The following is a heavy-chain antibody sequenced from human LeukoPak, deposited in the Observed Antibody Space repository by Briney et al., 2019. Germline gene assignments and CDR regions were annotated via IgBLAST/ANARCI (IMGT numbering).Heavy chain of an antibody. Sequence: ASVKVSCKASGYTFTGYYIHWVRQAPGQGLEWMGGISPYNDNTNYAQKLQGRVTMTTDTSTSTAYMELRSLRSDDTAVYYCARALGYQLLSWWFDPWGQGTLVTVSS. CDR3: ARALGYQLLSWWFDP. D-gene: IGHD2-2*01. J-gene: IGHJ5*02. CDR2: ISPYNDNT. CDR1: GYTFTGYY. V-gene: IGHV1-18*04.